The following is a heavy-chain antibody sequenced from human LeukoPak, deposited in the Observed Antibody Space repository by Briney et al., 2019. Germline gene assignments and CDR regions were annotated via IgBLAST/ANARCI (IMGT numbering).Heavy chain of an antibody. D-gene: IGHD4-17*01. V-gene: IGHV3-23*01. CDR3: AKGDGDAVYYYCPGTDV. Sequence: GGSLRLSCAASGFTFMTWVRQAPGKGREWVSAISGSGGSTYYADSVKGRVTISRENSKNTLYLQMNSLRAEDTAVYYCAKGDGDAVYYYCPGTDVWGQGNTVTVSS. CDR2: ISGSGGST. CDR1: GFTF. J-gene: IGHJ6*02.